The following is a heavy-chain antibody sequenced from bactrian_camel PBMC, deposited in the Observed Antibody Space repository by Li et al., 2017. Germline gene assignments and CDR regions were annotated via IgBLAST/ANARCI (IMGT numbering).Heavy chain of an antibody. Sequence: HVQLVESGGGSVQTGGSLTLSCKPSFFILDDVEMAWYRQTPGNECELVASITGDGGTYYTDAVKGRFTISRDNTKSTVYLQMNSLKPEDTAMYYCAAEGPGCDTMSPDEYNFEGQGTQVTVS. D-gene: IGHD2*01. CDR3: AAEGPGCDTMSPDEYNF. V-gene: IGHV3S53*01. CDR2: ITGDGGT. CDR1: FFILDDVE. J-gene: IGHJ4*01.